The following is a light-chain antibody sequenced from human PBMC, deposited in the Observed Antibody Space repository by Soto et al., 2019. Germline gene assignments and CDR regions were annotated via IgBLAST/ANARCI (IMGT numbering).Light chain of an antibody. Sequence: EIVMTQSPATLSXXXXXXXXXXXXXXQSVXSNLAWYQQKPGQAPRLLIYGASTRATGIPARFSGSGSGTEFTLTISSLQSEDFAVYFCQQYNYWPPLYTFGQGTKLEIK. J-gene: IGKJ2*01. V-gene: IGKV3-15*01. CDR3: QQYNYWPPLYT. CDR2: GAS. CDR1: QSVXSN.